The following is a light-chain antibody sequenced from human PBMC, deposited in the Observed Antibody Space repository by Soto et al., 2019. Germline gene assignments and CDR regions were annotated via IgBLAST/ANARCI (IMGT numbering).Light chain of an antibody. V-gene: IGKV1-5*01. CDR3: QHYNSYSEA. Sequence: DVQLTQSPSTLSASVGERVTITFRASQTVNTWLAWYQQKPGKAPKLLIYDASSLESGVPSRFSGSGSGTEFTLTISSLQPDDFATYYCQHYNSYSEAFGQGTKVDI. CDR1: QTVNTW. J-gene: IGKJ1*01. CDR2: DAS.